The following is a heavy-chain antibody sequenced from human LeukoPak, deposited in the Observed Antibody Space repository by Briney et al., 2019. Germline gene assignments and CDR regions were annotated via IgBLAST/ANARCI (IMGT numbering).Heavy chain of an antibody. CDR1: GYTFTTYA. Sequence: ASVKVSCTASGYTFTTYAMHWVRQAPGQRLEWMGWINTGNGNTKYSQKFQARVTITRDTSASTAYMELSSLRSEDTAVYYCARDPIGSRWPYYFDYWGQGTLVTVSS. J-gene: IGHJ4*02. V-gene: IGHV1-3*04. CDR2: INTGNGNT. D-gene: IGHD6-13*01. CDR3: ARDPIGSRWPYYFDY.